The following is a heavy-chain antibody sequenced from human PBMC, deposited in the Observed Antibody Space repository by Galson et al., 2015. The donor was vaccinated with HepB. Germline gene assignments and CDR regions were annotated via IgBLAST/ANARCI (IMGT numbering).Heavy chain of an antibody. V-gene: IGHV3-11*01. CDR2: ISSSGSTI. CDR1: GFTFSDYY. CDR3: AREYILWGFDY. D-gene: IGHD2-21*01. J-gene: IGHJ4*02. Sequence: LRLSCAASGFTFSDYYMHWIRQAPGKGLEWVSYISSSGSTIYYADSVKGRFTISRDNAKNSVYLQMNSLRAEDTAVYYCAREYILWGFDYWGQGTLVTVSS.